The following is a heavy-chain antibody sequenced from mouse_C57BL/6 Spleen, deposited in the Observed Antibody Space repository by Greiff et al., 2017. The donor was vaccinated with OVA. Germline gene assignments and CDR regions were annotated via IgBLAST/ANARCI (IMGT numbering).Heavy chain of an antibody. CDR3: ARRSSAAWFAY. V-gene: IGHV3-6*01. CDR1: GYSITSGYY. J-gene: IGHJ3*01. D-gene: IGHD6-1*01. CDR2: ISYDGSN. Sequence: DVHLVESGPGLVKPSQSLSLTCSVTGYSITSGYYWNWIRQFPGNKLEWMGYISYDGSNNYNPSLKNRISITRDTSKNQFFLKLNSVTTEDTATYYCARRSSAAWFAYWGQGTLVTVSA.